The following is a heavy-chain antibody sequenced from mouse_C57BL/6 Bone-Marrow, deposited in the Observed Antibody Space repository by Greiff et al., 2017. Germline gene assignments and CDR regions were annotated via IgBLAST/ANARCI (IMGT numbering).Heavy chain of an antibody. CDR1: GFSLRTFGMG. J-gene: IGHJ3*01. CDR2: IWWDDDK. CDR3: ARSYYGSSSWFAY. D-gene: IGHD1-1*01. V-gene: IGHV8-8*01. Sequence: LKESGPGILQPSQTLSLTCSFFGFSLRTFGMGVGWIRQPSGKGLEWLAHIWWDDDKYYNPVLKSRLTISKDTSKNQVFLKIANVDTADTATYYCARSYYGSSSWFAYWGQGTLVTVSA.